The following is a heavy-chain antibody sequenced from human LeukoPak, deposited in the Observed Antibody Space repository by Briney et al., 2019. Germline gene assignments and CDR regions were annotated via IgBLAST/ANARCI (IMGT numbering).Heavy chain of an antibody. CDR3: ARGRYGSGSYYPLNFDY. CDR2: INPNGGGT. J-gene: IGHJ4*02. Sequence: ASVKVSCKASGYTFTCYYMHWVRQAPGQGLEWMGWINPNGGGTNYAQKFQGRVTMTRDTSISTAYMELSRLRSDDTAVYYCARGRYGSGSYYPLNFDYWGQGTLVTVSS. D-gene: IGHD3-10*01. CDR1: GYTFTCYY. V-gene: IGHV1-2*02.